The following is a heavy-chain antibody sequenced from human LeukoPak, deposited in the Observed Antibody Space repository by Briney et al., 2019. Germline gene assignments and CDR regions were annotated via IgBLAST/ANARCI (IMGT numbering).Heavy chain of an antibody. CDR3: ARDNSVEDTAWWFDP. Sequence: ASVKVSCKAFGYTFTSNYMHWVRQAPGRGLEWMGIINPSGGSTSYAQKLQGRVTMTRDMSTSTDYMELSSLRSEDTAVYYCARDNSVEDTAWWFDPWGQGTLVTVSS. V-gene: IGHV1-46*01. D-gene: IGHD4-23*01. J-gene: IGHJ5*02. CDR2: INPSGGST. CDR1: GYTFTSNY.